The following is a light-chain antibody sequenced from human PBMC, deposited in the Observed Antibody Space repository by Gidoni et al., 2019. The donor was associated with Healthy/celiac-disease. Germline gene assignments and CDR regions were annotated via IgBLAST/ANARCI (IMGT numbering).Light chain of an antibody. Sequence: EIVLTQSPATLSLSPGERATLSCRASQSVSSYLAWYQQNPGQAPRLLIDDASNRATGIPARFSGSGSGTDFTLTISSLEPEDFAVYYCQQRSNWRTFXQXTKVEIK. J-gene: IGKJ1*01. CDR3: QQRSNWRT. V-gene: IGKV3-11*01. CDR1: QSVSSY. CDR2: DAS.